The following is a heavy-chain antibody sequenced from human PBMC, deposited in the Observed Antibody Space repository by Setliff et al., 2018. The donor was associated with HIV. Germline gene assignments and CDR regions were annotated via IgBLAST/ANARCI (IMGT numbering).Heavy chain of an antibody. D-gene: IGHD3-9*01. Sequence: PGGSLRLSCAASGFTFNIYYLSWVRQAPGKGLEWVGKINQDESEQFYVDSVRGRFTISRDNAKNSLYLQMNSLRAEDTALYYCAREAYDVLTPHAHIDYWGQGVLVTVSS. J-gene: IGHJ4*02. V-gene: IGHV3-7*03. CDR3: AREAYDVLTPHAHIDY. CDR1: GFTFNIYY. CDR2: INQDESEQ.